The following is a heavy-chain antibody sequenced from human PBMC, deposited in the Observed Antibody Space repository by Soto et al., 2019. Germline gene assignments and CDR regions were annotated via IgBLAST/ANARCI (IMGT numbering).Heavy chain of an antibody. V-gene: IGHV3-53*01. D-gene: IGHD3-10*01. J-gene: IGHJ4*02. Sequence: GGSLRLSCAASGFSVSSSHMIWVRQATGKGLEWVSVIYSGGATYYAVSVKGRFTISRDRSKNTVYLQMDGLRTEDTAVYHCAKPYYSGSGSYGGFDYWGQGTLVTVSS. CDR3: AKPYYSGSGSYGGFDY. CDR2: IYSGGAT. CDR1: GFSVSSSH.